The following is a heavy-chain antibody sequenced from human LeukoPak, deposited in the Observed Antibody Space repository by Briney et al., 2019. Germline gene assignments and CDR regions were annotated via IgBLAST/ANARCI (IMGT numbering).Heavy chain of an antibody. CDR1: GFTFSSYS. V-gene: IGHV3-21*06. CDR3: ARAAPYGDPDY. D-gene: IGHD4-17*01. CDR2: ISSSSSYI. J-gene: IGHJ4*02. Sequence: GGSLRLSCAASGFTFSSYSMNWVRQAPGKGLEWVSSISSSSSYIHYADSVKGRFTISRDNAKNSLYLQMNSLRAEDTAVYYCARAAPYGDPDYWGQGTLVTVSS.